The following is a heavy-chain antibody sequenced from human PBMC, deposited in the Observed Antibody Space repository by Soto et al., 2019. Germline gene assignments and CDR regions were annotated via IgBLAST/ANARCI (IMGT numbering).Heavy chain of an antibody. J-gene: IGHJ4*02. Sequence: GGSLSLSCAASGFTFSSYGMHWVRQSPGKGLEWVAVISYDGSNKYYADSVKGRFTISRDNSKNTLYLQMNSLRAEDTAVYYCAKDRSPDDFWSGYQDYWGQGTLVTVSS. CDR1: GFTFSSYG. CDR3: AKDRSPDDFWSGYQDY. CDR2: ISYDGSNK. D-gene: IGHD3-3*01. V-gene: IGHV3-30*18.